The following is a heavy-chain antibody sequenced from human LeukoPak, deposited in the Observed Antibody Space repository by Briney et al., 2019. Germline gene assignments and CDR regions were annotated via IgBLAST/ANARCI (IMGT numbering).Heavy chain of an antibody. CDR1: GFTFSSYG. Sequence: PGGSLRLSCAASGFTFSSYGMHWVRPAPGKGLEWVAFIRYDGSNKYYADSVKGRFTISRDNSKNTLYLQMNSLRAEDTAVYYCAKDYWDYYDSSGSTFDYWGQGTLVTVSS. CDR3: AKDYWDYYDSSGSTFDY. J-gene: IGHJ4*02. D-gene: IGHD3-22*01. CDR2: IRYDGSNK. V-gene: IGHV3-30*02.